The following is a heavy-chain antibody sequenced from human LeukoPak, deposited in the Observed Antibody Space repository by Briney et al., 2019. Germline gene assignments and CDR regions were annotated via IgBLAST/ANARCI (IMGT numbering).Heavy chain of an antibody. CDR1: GFTFSSYA. V-gene: IGHV3-23*01. CDR3: ARVGVEVVVTANDY. CDR2: ISGSGGTI. D-gene: IGHD2-21*02. Sequence: PGGSLRLSCAASGFTFSSYAMSWVRQAPGKGLEWVSAISGSGGTIYYADSVKGRFTISRDNAKNSLYLQMNSLRAEDTAVYYCARVGVEVVVTANDYWGQGTLVTVSP. J-gene: IGHJ4*02.